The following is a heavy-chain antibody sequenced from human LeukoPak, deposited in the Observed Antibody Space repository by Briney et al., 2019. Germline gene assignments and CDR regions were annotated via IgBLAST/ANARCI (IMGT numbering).Heavy chain of an antibody. CDR2: IYPGDSDT. V-gene: IGHV5-51*01. J-gene: IGHJ3*02. CDR1: GYTFTNYW. D-gene: IGHD3-3*01. CDR3: ARVRTYYDDAFDI. Sequence: GESLKISCKGSGYTFTNYWIGWVRQMPGKGLEFMGIIYPGDSDTRYSPSFQGQVTISVDKSINTAYLQWSSLKASDSAMYYCARVRTYYDDAFDIWGQGTMVTVSS.